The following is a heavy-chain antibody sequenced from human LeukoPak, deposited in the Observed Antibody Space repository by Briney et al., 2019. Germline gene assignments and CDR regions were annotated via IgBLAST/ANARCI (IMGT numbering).Heavy chain of an antibody. D-gene: IGHD2-21*02. CDR3: AGGGGSDHQYNWFDP. Sequence: SETLSLTCTVSSGSISGYYWSRIRQSPGKGLEWIGYIYSSGTTNYNPSLKSRVTISVDSSKNQFSLRLNSVTAADTAVYYCAGGGGSDHQYNWFDPWGQGALVLVSS. J-gene: IGHJ5*02. CDR2: IYSSGTT. CDR1: SGSISGYY. V-gene: IGHV4-59*01.